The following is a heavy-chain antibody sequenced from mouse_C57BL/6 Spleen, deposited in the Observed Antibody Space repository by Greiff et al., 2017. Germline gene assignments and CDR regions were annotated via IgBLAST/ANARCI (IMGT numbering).Heavy chain of an antibody. Sequence: VQLQQSGAELVRPGASVTLSCKASGYTFTDYEMHWVKQTPVHGLEWIGAIDPETGGTAYNQKFKGKAILTADKSSSTAYMELRSLTSEDSAVYYYTRVHYGSSYADYWGQGTTLTVSS. CDR3: TRVHYGSSYADY. J-gene: IGHJ2*01. CDR1: GYTFTDYE. V-gene: IGHV1-15*01. CDR2: IDPETGGT. D-gene: IGHD1-1*01.